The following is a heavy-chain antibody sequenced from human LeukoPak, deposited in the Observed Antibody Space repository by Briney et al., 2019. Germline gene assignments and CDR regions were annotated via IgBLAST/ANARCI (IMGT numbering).Heavy chain of an antibody. Sequence: SETLSITCSVSGDSISNFYWNWIRQPPGSGLEWIGNIHYSGSSNYNPSLKSRVTISIDTSRKQFFLKLSSVTAADTAVYYCALAPNSNWFDFWGQGTLVTVSS. CDR2: IHYSGSS. D-gene: IGHD2-8*01. J-gene: IGHJ5*01. V-gene: IGHV4-59*08. CDR3: ALAPNSNWFDF. CDR1: GDSISNFY.